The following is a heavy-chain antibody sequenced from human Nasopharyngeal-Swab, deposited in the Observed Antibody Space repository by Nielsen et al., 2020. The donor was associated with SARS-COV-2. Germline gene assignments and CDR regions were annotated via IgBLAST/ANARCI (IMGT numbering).Heavy chain of an antibody. Sequence: SLKISCAASGFTFDDFVMHWVRQAPGEGLEWVSGISSNSKNIGYADSVKGRLTISRDDAKNSLYLQMNSLRAEDTALYYCANGRDWGQGTLVTVSS. V-gene: IGHV3-9*01. CDR2: ISSNSKNI. CDR3: ANGRD. CDR1: GFTFDDFV. J-gene: IGHJ4*02.